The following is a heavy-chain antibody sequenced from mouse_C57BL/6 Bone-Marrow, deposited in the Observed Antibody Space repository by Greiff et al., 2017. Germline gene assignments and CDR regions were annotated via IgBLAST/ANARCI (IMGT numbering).Heavy chain of an antibody. V-gene: IGHV3-6*01. CDR1: GYSITSGYY. D-gene: IGHD2-3*01. CDR3: ARGGLLHYSMDY. J-gene: IGHJ4*01. CDR2: ISYDGSN. Sequence: EVQLQQSGPGLVKPSQSLSLTCSVTGYSITSGYYWNWIRQFPGNKLEWMGYISYDGSNNYNPSLKNRISITRDTSEKQFFLKLRSVTTEDSATYYCARGGLLHYSMDYGGQGTSVTVSS.